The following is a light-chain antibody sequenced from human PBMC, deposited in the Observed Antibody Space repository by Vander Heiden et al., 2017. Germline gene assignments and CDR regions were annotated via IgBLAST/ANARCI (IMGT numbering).Light chain of an antibody. Sequence: SYVLTQPPSVSVAPGQTARTSCGGYHVGDRPVHWYQHKPGQAPILVVFDDSDRPSGIPERFSGSNSRNTATLTISRVEAGDEADYYCQVWDTNSDLVFGPGTKVSVL. V-gene: IGLV3-21*02. CDR2: DDS. CDR3: QVWDTNSDLV. CDR1: HVGDRP. J-gene: IGLJ1*01.